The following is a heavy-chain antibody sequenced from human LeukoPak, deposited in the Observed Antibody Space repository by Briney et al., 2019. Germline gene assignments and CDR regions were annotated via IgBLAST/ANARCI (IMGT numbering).Heavy chain of an antibody. J-gene: IGHJ4*02. D-gene: IGHD6-25*01. CDR3: AKDSGHTPFGN. Sequence: PGGSLRLSCAASGFTFSSYAMSWVRQAPGKGLEWVSAISGSGGSTYYADSVKGRFTISRDNSKNTLYLQMNSLRVDDTAVYYCAKDSGHTPFGNWGQGTLVTVSS. CDR2: ISGSGGST. CDR1: GFTFSSYA. V-gene: IGHV3-23*01.